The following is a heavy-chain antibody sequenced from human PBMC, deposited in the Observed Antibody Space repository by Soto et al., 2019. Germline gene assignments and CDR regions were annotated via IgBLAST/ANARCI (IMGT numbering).Heavy chain of an antibody. CDR3: VRGVYFDS. CDR1: GFIFSNYW. J-gene: IGHJ4*02. Sequence: LRLSCAASGFIFSNYWMHWVRQVPGKGLVWVSRINTDGRETNYADSVKGRFTVYLQWRSLKASDTAIYFCARQDIVTAPVRGVYFDSWGQGTPVTVSS. CDR2: INTDGRET. D-gene: IGHD2-15*01. V-gene: IGHV3-74*01.